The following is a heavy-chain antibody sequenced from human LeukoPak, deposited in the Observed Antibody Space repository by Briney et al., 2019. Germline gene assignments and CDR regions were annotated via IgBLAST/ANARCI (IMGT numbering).Heavy chain of an antibody. V-gene: IGHV4-34*01. CDR2: INHSGNT. J-gene: IGHJ4*02. D-gene: IGHD5-12*01. Sequence: PSETLSLTCAVYGGSFSGYYWNWIRQPPGKGLEWIGGINHSGNTNYNPSLKSRVTISVDTSKNQFSLRLSSVTAADTAVYYCARSQGGYDLVDYFDYWGQGTLVTVSS. CDR3: ARSQGGYDLVDYFDY. CDR1: GGSFSGYY.